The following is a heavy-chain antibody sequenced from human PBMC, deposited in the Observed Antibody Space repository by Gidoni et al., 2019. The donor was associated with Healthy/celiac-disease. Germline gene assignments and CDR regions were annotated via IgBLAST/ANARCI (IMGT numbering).Heavy chain of an antibody. CDR1: GGSLSSSSYY. CDR2: IYYSGST. J-gene: IGHJ4*02. CDR3: ASLHYYHSNTDLEDY. D-gene: IGHD3-22*01. V-gene: IGHV4-39*01. Sequence: QLQLQESGPGLVKPSETLSLTCTVSGGSLSSSSYYWGWIRQPPGKGLAWIGSIYYSGSTYYNPSLKSRVTISVDTSKNQFSLKLSSVTAADTAVYYCASLHYYHSNTDLEDYWGQGTLVTVSS.